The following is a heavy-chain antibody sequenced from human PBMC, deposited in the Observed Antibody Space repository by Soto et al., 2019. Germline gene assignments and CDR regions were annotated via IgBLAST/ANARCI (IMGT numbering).Heavy chain of an antibody. CDR1: GGTFSSYA. CDR2: IIPIFGTA. Sequence: SVKVSCKASGGTFSSYAISWVRQAPGQGLEWMGGIIPIFGTANYAQKFQGRVTITADESTSTAYMGLSSLRSEDTAVYYCARDLGQRYGMDVWGQGTTVTVSS. J-gene: IGHJ6*02. V-gene: IGHV1-69*13. CDR3: ARDLGQRYGMDV. D-gene: IGHD1-1*01.